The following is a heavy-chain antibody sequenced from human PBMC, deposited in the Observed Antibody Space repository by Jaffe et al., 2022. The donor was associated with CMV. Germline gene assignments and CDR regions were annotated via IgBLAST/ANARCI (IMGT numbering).Heavy chain of an antibody. CDR3: ARGTPSSPFWSGYYAPHYYYYYYMDV. V-gene: IGHV4-34*01. Sequence: QVQLQQWGAGLLKPSETLSLTCAVYGGSFSGYYWSWIRQPPGKGLEWIGEINHSGSTNYNPSLKSRVTISVDTSKNQFSLKLSSVTAADTAVYYCARGTPSSPFWSGYYAPHYYYYYYMDVWGKGTTVTVSS. D-gene: IGHD3-3*01. CDR2: INHSGST. CDR1: GGSFSGYY. J-gene: IGHJ6*03.